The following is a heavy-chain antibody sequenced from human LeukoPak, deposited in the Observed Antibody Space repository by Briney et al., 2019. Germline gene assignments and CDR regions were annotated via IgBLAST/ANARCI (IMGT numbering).Heavy chain of an antibody. CDR2: IFSSSTYI. CDR3: ARDFYDGFALDY. J-gene: IGHJ4*02. CDR1: GFAFNTYS. D-gene: IGHD2/OR15-2a*01. Sequence: PGGSLRLSCAASGFAFNTYSMNWVRQAPGKGLEWVSFIFSSSTYIYYTDLVKGRFTISRDNARNSLYLQMDNLRAEDTGVYYCARDFYDGFALDYWGQGTLVTVSS. V-gene: IGHV3-21*03.